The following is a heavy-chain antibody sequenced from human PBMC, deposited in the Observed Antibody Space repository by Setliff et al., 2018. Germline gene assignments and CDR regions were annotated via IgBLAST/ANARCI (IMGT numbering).Heavy chain of an antibody. J-gene: IGHJ4*02. CDR1: GVSFSDYY. Sequence: PSETLSLTCTVYGVSFSDYYWGWVRQSPGKGLDWIGEINHSGTTNYDPSLEGRISISVDTSKKQLSLKLSSVTAADTALYYCARVPARNSGYYFDYWGQGTLVTVSS. CDR3: ARVPARNSGYYFDY. CDR2: INHSGTT. D-gene: IGHD4-4*01. V-gene: IGHV4-34*10.